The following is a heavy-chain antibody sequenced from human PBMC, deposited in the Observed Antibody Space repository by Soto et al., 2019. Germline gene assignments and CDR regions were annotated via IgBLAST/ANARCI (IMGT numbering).Heavy chain of an antibody. CDR2: VYSSGTT. J-gene: IGHJ4*02. V-gene: IGHV4-4*07. D-gene: IGHD3-10*01. CDR3: ARDIGSYAYGEGY. Sequence: PSETLSLTCSVSGGSINSYWWSWIRRPAGKGLEWIGRVYSSGTTDYNPSLNSRATLSVETSKNQFSLKLSSVTAADTAVYYCARDIGSYAYGEGYWGQGIQVT. CDR1: GGSINSYW.